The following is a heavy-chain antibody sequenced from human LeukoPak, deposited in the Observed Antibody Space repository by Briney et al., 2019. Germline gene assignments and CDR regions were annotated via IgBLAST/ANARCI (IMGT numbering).Heavy chain of an antibody. CDR2: IKQDGSEK. D-gene: IGHD3-3*01. CDR1: GFTFSSYW. Sequence: GGSLRLSCAASGFTFSSYWMSWVRQAPGKGLEWVANIKQDGSEKHYVDSVKGRFTIFRDNAKNSLYLQMDSLRAEDTAVYYCARDYGVVGRFDPWGQGTLVTVSS. J-gene: IGHJ5*02. CDR3: ARDYGVVGRFDP. V-gene: IGHV3-7*01.